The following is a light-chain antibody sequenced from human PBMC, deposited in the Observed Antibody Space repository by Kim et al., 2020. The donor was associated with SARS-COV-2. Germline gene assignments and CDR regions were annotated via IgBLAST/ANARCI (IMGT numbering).Light chain of an antibody. CDR3: TSYATSSTLV. V-gene: IGLV2-14*03. CDR2: AVS. J-gene: IGLJ3*02. CDR1: SSDIGGYDY. Sequence: GQSITLSCTGTSSDIGGYDYVSWYQQHPGKAPKLLIYAVSDRPSGISNRFSGSKSGNTASLTISGLQAEDEAVYYCTSYATSSTLVFGGGTQLTVL.